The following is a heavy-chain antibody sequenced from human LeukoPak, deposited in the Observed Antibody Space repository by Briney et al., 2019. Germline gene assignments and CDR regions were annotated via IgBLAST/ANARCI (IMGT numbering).Heavy chain of an antibody. CDR1: GFTFSSYS. D-gene: IGHD2-2*01. V-gene: IGHV3-21*01. J-gene: IGHJ4*02. Sequence: GGSLRLSCAASGFTFSSYSMNWVRQAPGKGLEWVSSISSSSSYIYYADSVKGRFTISRDNAKSSLYLQMNSLRAEDTAVYYCARDKGEPAATFDYWGQGTLVTVSS. CDR2: ISSSSSYI. CDR3: ARDKGEPAATFDY.